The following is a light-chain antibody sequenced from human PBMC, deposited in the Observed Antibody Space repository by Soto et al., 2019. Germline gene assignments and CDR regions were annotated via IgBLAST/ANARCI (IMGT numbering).Light chain of an antibody. Sequence: QSALTQPASVSGSPGQSITISCTGTSSDVGSYNLVSWYQQHPGKAPKLMIYEGSKWPSGVSNRFSGSKSGNTASLTISGLQAEDEADYYCCSYAGSNTFVVFGGGTKLTVL. CDR3: CSYAGSNTFVV. CDR2: EGS. V-gene: IGLV2-23*03. CDR1: SSDVGSYNL. J-gene: IGLJ2*01.